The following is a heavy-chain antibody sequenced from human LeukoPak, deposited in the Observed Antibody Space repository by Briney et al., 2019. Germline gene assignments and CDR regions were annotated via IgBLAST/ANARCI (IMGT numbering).Heavy chain of an antibody. V-gene: IGHV4-4*07. CDR3: ARLGIAVAVPDY. CDR1: GGSISSYY. J-gene: IGHJ4*02. D-gene: IGHD6-19*01. Sequence: SETLSLTCTVSGGSISSYYWSWIRQPAGTGLEWIGRIYTSGSTNYNPSLKSRVTMSVDTSKNQFSLKLSSVTAADTAVYYCARLGIAVAVPDYWGQGTLVTVSS. CDR2: IYTSGST.